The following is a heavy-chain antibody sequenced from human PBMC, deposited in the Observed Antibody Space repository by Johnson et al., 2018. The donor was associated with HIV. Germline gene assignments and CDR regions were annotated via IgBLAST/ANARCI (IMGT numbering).Heavy chain of an antibody. D-gene: IGHD5-18*01. Sequence: VQLVESRGVLLQPGGSLRLSCAASGFTVSSNEMSWVRQAPGKGLEWVSSISGGSTYYADSRKGRFTISRDNSKNTLYLQMNSLRVDDTAIYYCARAYTYGAFDIWGQGTMVTVSS. J-gene: IGHJ3*02. V-gene: IGHV3-38-3*01. CDR3: ARAYTYGAFDI. CDR1: GFTVSSNE. CDR2: ISGGST.